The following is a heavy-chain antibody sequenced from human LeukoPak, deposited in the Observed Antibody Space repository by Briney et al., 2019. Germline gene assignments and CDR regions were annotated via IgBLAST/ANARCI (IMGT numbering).Heavy chain of an antibody. CDR1: GYSFTSYW. Sequence: GESLKISCKGSGYSFTSYWIGWVRQMPGKGLEWMGIIYPGDSDTRYSPSFQGQVTISADKSISTAYLQWSSLKASDTAMYYCASSYYYDSSGYYYHDAFDIWGQGTMVTVSS. J-gene: IGHJ3*02. CDR3: ASSYYYDSSGYYYHDAFDI. V-gene: IGHV5-51*01. D-gene: IGHD3-22*01. CDR2: IYPGDSDT.